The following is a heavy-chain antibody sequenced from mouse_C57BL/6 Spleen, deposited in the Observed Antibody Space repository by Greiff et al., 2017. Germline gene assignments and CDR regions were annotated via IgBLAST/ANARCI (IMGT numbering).Heavy chain of an antibody. CDR1: GYTFTDYN. CDR2: INPNNGGT. CDR3: ARGRARDSNQFAY. V-gene: IGHV1-22*01. D-gene: IGHD2-5*01. Sequence: VQLQQSGPELVKPGASVKMSCKASGYTFTDYNMHWVKQSHGKSLEWIGYINPNNGGTSYNQKFKGKATLTVNKSSSTAYMELRSLTSEDSAVYYCARGRARDSNQFAYWGQGTLVTVSA. J-gene: IGHJ3*01.